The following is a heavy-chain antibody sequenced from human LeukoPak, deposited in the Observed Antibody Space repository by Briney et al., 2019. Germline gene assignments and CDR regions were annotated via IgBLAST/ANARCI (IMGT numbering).Heavy chain of an antibody. D-gene: IGHD3-22*01. CDR1: GFTVSSNY. J-gene: IGHJ1*01. CDR2: IYSGGST. Sequence: RGSQSLSCAASGFTVSSNYMSWVRQAPGKGLEWVSVIYSGGSTYYADYVKGRFTISRDNAKNSLYLQMNSLRAEDTAVYYCAYYDSSGYYSRVYWGEGTPVSASS. CDR3: AYYDSSGYYSRVY. V-gene: IGHV3-53*01.